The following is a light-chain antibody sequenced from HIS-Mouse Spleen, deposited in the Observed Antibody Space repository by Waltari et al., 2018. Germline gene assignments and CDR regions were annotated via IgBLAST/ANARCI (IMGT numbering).Light chain of an antibody. CDR1: SSYFGSFNL. Sequence: QSALTQPASVSGSPGQSITISCTGTSSYFGSFNLVPWYQQHPGKAPKLMIYEGSKRTSGVSNRFSGSKSGNTASLTISGLQAEDEADYYCCSYAGSSTWVFGGGTKLTVL. V-gene: IGLV2-23*01. CDR2: EGS. CDR3: CSYAGSSTWV. J-gene: IGLJ3*02.